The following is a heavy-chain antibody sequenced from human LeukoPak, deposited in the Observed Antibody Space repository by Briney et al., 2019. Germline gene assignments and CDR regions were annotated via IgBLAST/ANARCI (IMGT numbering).Heavy chain of an antibody. V-gene: IGHV3-23*01. Sequence: DSVKGRFTISRDNSKNTLYLQMSSLRAEDTAVYYCANGKGYCSSTSCPGRFDPWGQGTLVTVSS. CDR3: ANGKGYCSSTSCPGRFDP. J-gene: IGHJ5*02. D-gene: IGHD2-2*01.